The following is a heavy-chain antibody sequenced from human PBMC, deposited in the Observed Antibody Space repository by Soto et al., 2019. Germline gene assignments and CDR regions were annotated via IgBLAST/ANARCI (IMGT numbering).Heavy chain of an antibody. CDR2: ISSSSSYI. CDR3: ARTYSNYDYYYYMDV. CDR1: GFTFSSYS. D-gene: IGHD4-4*01. Sequence: GGSLRLSCAASGFTFSSYSMNWVRQAPGKGLEWVSSISSSSSYIYYADSVKGRFTISRDNAKNSLYLQMNSLRAEDTAVYYCARTYSNYDYYYYMDVWGKGTTVTVSS. V-gene: IGHV3-21*01. J-gene: IGHJ6*03.